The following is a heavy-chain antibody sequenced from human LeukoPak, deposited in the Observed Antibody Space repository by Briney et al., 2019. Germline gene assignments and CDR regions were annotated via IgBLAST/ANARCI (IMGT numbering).Heavy chain of an antibody. V-gene: IGHV4-4*07. CDR3: ARGYTSGWSPALDI. J-gene: IGHJ3*02. CDR1: GGSISGYY. D-gene: IGHD6-19*01. Sequence: PSETLSLTCTVSGGSISGYYWTWIRQPAGKGLEWIGRIYASGSTDYNPSLKSRVTMSVDTSKNQFSLKLSSVTAADTAVYYCARGYTSGWSPALDIWGQGTMVTVSS. CDR2: IYASGST.